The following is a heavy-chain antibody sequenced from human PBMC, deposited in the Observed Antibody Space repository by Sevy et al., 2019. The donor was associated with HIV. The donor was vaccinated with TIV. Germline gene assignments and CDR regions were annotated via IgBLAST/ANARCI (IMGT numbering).Heavy chain of an antibody. D-gene: IGHD6-19*01. CDR3: ARDRSIAVAGYYFDY. CDR1: GFTFSSYG. CDR2: IWYDGSNK. V-gene: IGHV3-33*01. J-gene: IGHJ4*02. Sequence: GGSLRLSCAASGFTFSSYGMHWVRQAPGKGLEWVAVIWYDGSNKYYADSVNGRFTISRDNSKNTLYLQMNSLRAEDTAVYYCARDRSIAVAGYYFDYWGQGTLVTVSS.